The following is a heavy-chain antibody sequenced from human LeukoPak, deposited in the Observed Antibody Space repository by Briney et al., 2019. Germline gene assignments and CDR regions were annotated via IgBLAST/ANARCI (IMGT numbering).Heavy chain of an antibody. CDR3: AREGPMVRGPYDY. CDR1: GGSISSGSYY. D-gene: IGHD3-10*01. V-gene: IGHV4-61*02. CDR2: IYTSGST. J-gene: IGHJ4*02. Sequence: PSQTLSLTCTVSGGSISSGSYYWSWIRQPAGKGLEWIGRIYTSGSTNYNPSLKSRVTISVDTSKNQFSLQLSSVTAADTAVYYCAREGPMVRGPYDYWGQGTLVTVSS.